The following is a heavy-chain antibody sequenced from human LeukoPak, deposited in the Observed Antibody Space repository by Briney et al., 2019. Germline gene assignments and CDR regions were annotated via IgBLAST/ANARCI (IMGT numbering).Heavy chain of an antibody. D-gene: IGHD3-22*01. CDR1: GGSISSSSYY. Sequence: RASETLSLTCTVSGGSISSSSYYWGWIRQPPGKGLEWIGSIYYSGSTYYNPSLKSRVTISVDTSKNQFSLKLSSVTAADTAVYYCASRIPSNYYDSSGFFDYWGQGTLVTVSS. CDR2: IYYSGST. J-gene: IGHJ4*02. V-gene: IGHV4-39*01. CDR3: ASRIPSNYYDSSGFFDY.